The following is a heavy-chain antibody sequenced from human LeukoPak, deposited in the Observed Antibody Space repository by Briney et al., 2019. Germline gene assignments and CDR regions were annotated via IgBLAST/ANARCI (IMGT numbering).Heavy chain of an antibody. V-gene: IGHV1-69*04. CDR1: GGTFSSCA. D-gene: IGHD3-10*01. CDR3: ARGYSGVSYGSGSYYLNWFDP. CDR2: IIPILGIA. Sequence: SVKVSCKASGGTFSSCAISWVRQAPGQGLEWMGRIIPILGIANYAQKFQGRVTITADKSTSTAYMELSSLRSEDTAVYYCARGYSGVSYGSGSYYLNWFDPWGQGTLVTVSS. J-gene: IGHJ5*02.